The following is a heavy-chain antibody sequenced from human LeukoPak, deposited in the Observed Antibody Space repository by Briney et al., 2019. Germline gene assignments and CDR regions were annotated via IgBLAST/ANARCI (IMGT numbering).Heavy chain of an antibody. D-gene: IGHD6-19*01. CDR1: GFTFSSYG. V-gene: IGHV3-30*03. CDR3: ARDQQQWEDY. CDR2: ISYDGSNK. J-gene: IGHJ4*02. Sequence: PGGSLRLSCAASGFTFSSYGMHWVRQAPGKGLEWVAVISYDGSNKYYADSVKGRFTISRDNSKDTLYLQMNSLRAEDTAVYYCARDQQQWEDYWGQGTLVTVSS.